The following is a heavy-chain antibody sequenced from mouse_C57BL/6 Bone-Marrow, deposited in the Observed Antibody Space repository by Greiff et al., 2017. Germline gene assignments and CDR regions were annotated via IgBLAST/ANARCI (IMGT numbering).Heavy chain of an antibody. J-gene: IGHJ4*01. Sequence: VQLQQPGAELVRPGTSVKLSCKASGYTFTSYWMHWVKQRPGQGLEWIGVIDPSDSYTNYNQKFKGKATLTVDTSSSTAYMQLSSLTSEDSAVYYCARNDYGGQGTSVTGSS. CDR1: GYTFTSYW. CDR3: ARNDY. D-gene: IGHD2-3*01. V-gene: IGHV1-59*01. CDR2: IDPSDSYT.